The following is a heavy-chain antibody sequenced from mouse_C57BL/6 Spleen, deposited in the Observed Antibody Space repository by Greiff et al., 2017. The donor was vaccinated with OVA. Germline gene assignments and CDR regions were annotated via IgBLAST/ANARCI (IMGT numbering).Heavy chain of an antibody. Sequence: EVQLMESGGDLVKPGGSLKLSCAASGFTFSSYGMSWVRQTPDKRLEWVATISSGGSYTYYPDSVKGRFTISRDNAKNTLYLQMSSLKSEDTAMYYCARLYDYGAMDYWGQGTSVTVSS. D-gene: IGHD2-4*01. J-gene: IGHJ4*01. CDR1: GFTFSSYG. CDR2: ISSGGSYT. CDR3: ARLYDYGAMDY. V-gene: IGHV5-6*01.